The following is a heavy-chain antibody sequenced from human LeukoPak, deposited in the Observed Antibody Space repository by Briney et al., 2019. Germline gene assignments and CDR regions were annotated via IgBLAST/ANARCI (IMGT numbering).Heavy chain of an antibody. V-gene: IGHV4-59*08. CDR3: ARRPITAYYFDY. CDR1: GGSISTYY. J-gene: IGHJ4*02. Sequence: PSETLSLTCTVSGGSISTYYWSWIRQPPGKGLEWIGYIYYSGSTSYNPSLKSPVTISIDTSESQFSLKLSSVTAADTAVYYCARRPITAYYFDYWGQGTLVTVSS. D-gene: IGHD3-10*01. CDR2: IYYSGST.